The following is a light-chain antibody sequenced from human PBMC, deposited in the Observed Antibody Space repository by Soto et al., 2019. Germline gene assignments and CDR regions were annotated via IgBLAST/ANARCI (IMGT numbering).Light chain of an antibody. CDR2: DAS. CDR1: QSISSS. CDR3: QQYNSYRT. Sequence: DIQMTQSPPTLSASVGDRVTITCRASQSISSSLAWYQQKPGRAPELLIYDASNLESGVPSRFSGSGSGTEFTLTISSLQPDDFATYYCQQYNSYRTFGQGTKVDI. J-gene: IGKJ1*01. V-gene: IGKV1-5*01.